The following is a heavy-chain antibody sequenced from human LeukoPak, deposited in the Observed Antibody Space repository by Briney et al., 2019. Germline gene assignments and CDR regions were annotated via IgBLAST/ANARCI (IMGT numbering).Heavy chain of an antibody. D-gene: IGHD4-23*01. J-gene: IGHJ3*02. CDR2: IYNSGST. CDR3: ARALRLWGGNSGIAFDI. Sequence: PSETLSLTCTVSGGSISSYYWSWIRQPPGKGLEWIGYIYNSGSTNYNHSLKSRVTISEDMSNNQFSLKLSSVTAADTAVYYCARALRLWGGNSGIAFDIWGQGTMVTVSP. CDR1: GGSISSYY. V-gene: IGHV4-59*01.